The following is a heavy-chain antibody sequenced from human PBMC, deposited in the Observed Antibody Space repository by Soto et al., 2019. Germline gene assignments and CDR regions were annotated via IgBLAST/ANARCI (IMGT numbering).Heavy chain of an antibody. V-gene: IGHV4-34*01. CDR2: INHSGST. D-gene: IGHD6-13*01. Sequence: QVQLQQWGAGLLKPSETLSLTCAVYGGSFSGYYWSWIRQPPGKGLEWIGEINHSGSTNYNPSLTSRVTMSVDTSKNQSSLKLSSVTAADTAVYYCASRGRYSSSWMPYWGQGTLVTVSS. CDR1: GGSFSGYY. CDR3: ASRGRYSSSWMPY. J-gene: IGHJ4*02.